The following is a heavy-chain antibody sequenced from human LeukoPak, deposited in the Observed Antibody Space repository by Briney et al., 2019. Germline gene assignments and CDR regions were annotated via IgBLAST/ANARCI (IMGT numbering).Heavy chain of an antibody. Sequence: ASVKVSCKASGYTFTSYGISWVRQAPGQGLEWMGWISAYNGNTNYAQKLQGRVTMTTDASTSTAYMELRSLRSDDTAVYYCARDLEAAAGRYYFDYWGQGTLVTVSS. V-gene: IGHV1-18*01. J-gene: IGHJ4*02. CDR1: GYTFTSYG. CDR2: ISAYNGNT. D-gene: IGHD6-13*01. CDR3: ARDLEAAAGRYYFDY.